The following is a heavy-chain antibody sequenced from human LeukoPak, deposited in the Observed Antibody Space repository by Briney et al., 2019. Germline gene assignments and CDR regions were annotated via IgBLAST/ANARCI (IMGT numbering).Heavy chain of an antibody. D-gene: IGHD3-9*01. Sequence: GGSLRLSCVASGFTFSSYAMSWVRQAPGKGLEWVSAISGSGGSTYYADSVKGRFTISRDNSKNTLYLQMNSLRAEDTAVYYCAKDLYDILTGYSTDLDHWGQGTLVTVSS. CDR3: AKDLYDILTGYSTDLDH. CDR1: GFTFSSYA. J-gene: IGHJ4*02. V-gene: IGHV3-23*01. CDR2: ISGSGGST.